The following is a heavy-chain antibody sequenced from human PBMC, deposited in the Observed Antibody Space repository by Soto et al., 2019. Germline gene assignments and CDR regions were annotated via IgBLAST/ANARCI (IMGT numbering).Heavy chain of an antibody. CDR1: GYSISSGYY. V-gene: IGHV4-38-2*01. J-gene: IGHJ4*02. Sequence: PSETLSLTCGVSGYSISSGYYCAWVRQPPGKGLEWIGSINHSGNTYYNPSLKSRVTISVDTSKNQVSLKLSSVTAADTAVYYCARSGDDYGSYIDYWGQGTPVTVSS. CDR3: ARSGDDYGSYIDY. CDR2: INHSGNT. D-gene: IGHD4-17*01.